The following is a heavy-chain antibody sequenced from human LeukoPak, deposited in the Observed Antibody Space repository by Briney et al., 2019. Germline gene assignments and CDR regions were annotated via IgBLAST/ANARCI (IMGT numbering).Heavy chain of an antibody. Sequence: PGGSLRLSCAASGFTFSSHAMSWVRQAPGKGLEWVSAISGSGGSTYYADSVKGRFTISRDNSKNTLYLQVNSLRAEDTAVYYCAKDVGEVITAVFDYWGQGTLVTVSS. CDR2: ISGSGGST. J-gene: IGHJ4*02. CDR1: GFTFSSHA. CDR3: AKDVGEVITAVFDY. V-gene: IGHV3-23*01. D-gene: IGHD3-22*01.